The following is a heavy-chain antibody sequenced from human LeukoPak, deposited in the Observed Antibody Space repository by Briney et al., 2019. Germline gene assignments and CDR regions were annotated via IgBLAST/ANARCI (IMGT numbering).Heavy chain of an antibody. V-gene: IGHV1-8*01. CDR2: MNPNSGNT. Sequence: GASVKVSCKASGYTFTSYDINWVRQATGQGLEWMGWMNPNSGNTGYAQKFQGRVTMTRNTSISTAYMELSSLRSEDTAVYYWARDNSSSGGGNWFDPWGQGTLVTVSS. CDR3: ARDNSSSGGGNWFDP. J-gene: IGHJ5*02. D-gene: IGHD6-13*01. CDR1: GYTFTSYD.